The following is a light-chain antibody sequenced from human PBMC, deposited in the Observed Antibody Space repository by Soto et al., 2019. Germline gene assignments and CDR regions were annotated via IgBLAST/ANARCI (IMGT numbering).Light chain of an antibody. CDR2: GAS. CDR3: QQYNNWPPWT. Sequence: EIVMTQSPATLSVSPGERATLSCRASQSVSSNLAWYQQTPGKAPRLLIYGASTRATGIPARFSGSGSGTEFTLTISSLQSEDFAVYYCQQYNNWPPWTFGQGTKVEIK. V-gene: IGKV3-15*01. CDR1: QSVSSN. J-gene: IGKJ1*01.